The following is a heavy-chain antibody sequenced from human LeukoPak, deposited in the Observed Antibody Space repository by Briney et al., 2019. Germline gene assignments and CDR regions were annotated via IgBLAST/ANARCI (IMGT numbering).Heavy chain of an antibody. J-gene: IGHJ4*02. CDR1: GFTFSSYS. D-gene: IGHD2-15*01. CDR3: ARSSLRYCSGGSCYIV. Sequence: PGGSLRLSCAASGFTFSSYSMNWVRQAPGKGLEWVSSISSSSSYIYYADSVKGRFTISRDNAKNSLYLQMNSLRAEDTAVYYCARSSLRYCSGGSCYIVWGQGTLATVSS. V-gene: IGHV3-21*01. CDR2: ISSSSSYI.